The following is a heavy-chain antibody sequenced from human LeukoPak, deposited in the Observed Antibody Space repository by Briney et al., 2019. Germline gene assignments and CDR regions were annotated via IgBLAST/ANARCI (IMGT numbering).Heavy chain of an antibody. Sequence: GGSMRLSCAASGFTFSSYSMNWVRQAPGKGLEWVSYISSSSSTIYYADSVKGRFTISRDNAKNSLYLQMNSLRAEDTAVYYCARGGYDFMRGYRPFDYWGQGTLVTVSS. V-gene: IGHV3-48*01. J-gene: IGHJ4*02. CDR3: ARGGYDFMRGYRPFDY. CDR2: ISSSSSTI. CDR1: GFTFSSYS. D-gene: IGHD3-3*01.